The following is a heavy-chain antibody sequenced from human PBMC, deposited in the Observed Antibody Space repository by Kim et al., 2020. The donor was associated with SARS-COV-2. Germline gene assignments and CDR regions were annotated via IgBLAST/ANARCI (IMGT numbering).Heavy chain of an antibody. D-gene: IGHD5-12*01. CDR2: ISFHGRNK. J-gene: IGHJ4*02. CDR3: ARGAFSGYNNHFYFDY. Sequence: GGSLRLSCAASAFTFSDYAMYWVRQAPGKGLEWVAVISFHGRNKDYVDSVEGRFTISRDNSKNTLYLQMNSLRAEDTAVYYCARGAFSGYNNHFYFDYWGQGTLVTVSS. CDR1: AFTFSDYA. V-gene: IGHV3-30*04.